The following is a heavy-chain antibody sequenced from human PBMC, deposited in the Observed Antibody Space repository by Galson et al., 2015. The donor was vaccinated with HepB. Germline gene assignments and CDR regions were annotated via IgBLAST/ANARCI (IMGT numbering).Heavy chain of an antibody. CDR1: GFTFSSYS. CDR3: ARDNTGYCSSTSCRYIDY. Sequence: SLRLSCAASGFTFSSYSMNWVRQAPGKGLEWVSSISSSSSYIYYADSVKGRFTISRDNAKNSLYLQMNSLRAEDTAVYYCARDNTGYCSSTSCRYIDYWGQGTLVTVSS. V-gene: IGHV3-21*01. CDR2: ISSSSSYI. D-gene: IGHD2-2*01. J-gene: IGHJ4*02.